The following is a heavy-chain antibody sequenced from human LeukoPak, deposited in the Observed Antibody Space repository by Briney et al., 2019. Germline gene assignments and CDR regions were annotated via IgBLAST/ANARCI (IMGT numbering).Heavy chain of an antibody. Sequence: SETLSLTCAVYGWSFSGCYWTWVRQTPEKGLEWIGEINPSGSTNYNPPLKSRVAISVDTSKNQFSLELSSVTAADTAVYYCARGRQDVTMIVVVMTAVSYYLDVWGKGTTVTVS. V-gene: IGHV4-34*01. D-gene: IGHD3-22*01. CDR2: INPSGST. J-gene: IGHJ6*03. CDR1: GWSFSGCY. CDR3: ARGRQDVTMIVVVMTAVSYYLDV.